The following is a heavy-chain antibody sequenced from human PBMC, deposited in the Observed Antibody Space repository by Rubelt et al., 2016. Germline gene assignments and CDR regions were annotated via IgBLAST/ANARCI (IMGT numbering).Heavy chain of an antibody. D-gene: IGHD2-15*01. CDR1: GGSFSGYY. J-gene: IGHJ5*02. CDR2: INHSGST. Sequence: QVQLQQWGAGLLKPSETLSLTRAVYGGSFSGYYWSWIRQAPGKGLEWIGEINHSGSTNYNPSLKSRVALSVDTSKNQFPRKLGSVTAADTAVYYCARGESYCSGGSCLDWFDPWGQGTLVTVSS. CDR3: ARGESYCSGGSCLDWFDP. V-gene: IGHV4-34*01.